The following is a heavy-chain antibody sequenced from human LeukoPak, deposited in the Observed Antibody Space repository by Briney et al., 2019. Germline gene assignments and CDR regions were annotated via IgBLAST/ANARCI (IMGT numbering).Heavy chain of an antibody. D-gene: IGHD6-13*01. J-gene: IGHJ4*02. CDR2: IYYSGST. CDR1: GGSISSGDYY. V-gene: IGHV4-30-4*01. Sequence: PSETLSLTCTVSGGSISSGDYYWSWIRQPPGKGLEWSGYIYYSGSTYYNPSFRSRVIISADTSKNQFSLYFHSVTAADTAVYFCGSSHSSSWYDFWGQGTLVTVSS. CDR3: GSSHSSSWYDF.